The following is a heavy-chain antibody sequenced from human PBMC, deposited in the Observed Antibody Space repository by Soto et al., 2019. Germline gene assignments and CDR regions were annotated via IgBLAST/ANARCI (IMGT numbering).Heavy chain of an antibody. V-gene: IGHV4-59*08. D-gene: IGHD6-19*01. Sequence: SETLSLTCTVSGGSISNYYWSWIRQPPGKGLEWIGYIYYSGSTNYNPSLKSRVTISVDTSKNQFSLKLSSVTAADTAVYYCARRGNSGWYYFDYWGQGTLVTVSS. CDR2: IYYSGST. CDR1: GGSISNYY. CDR3: ARRGNSGWYYFDY. J-gene: IGHJ4*02.